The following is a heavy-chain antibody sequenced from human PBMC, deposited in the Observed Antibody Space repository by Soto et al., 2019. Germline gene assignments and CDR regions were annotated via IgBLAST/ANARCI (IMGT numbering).Heavy chain of an antibody. V-gene: IGHV3-23*01. CDR3: AKAGGGIAAAVFDY. Sequence: GGSLRLSCAASGFTFSSYAMSWVRQAPGKGLEWVSAISGSGGSTYYADSVKGRFTISRDNSKKTLYLRITSLRAEDTAIYYCAKAGGGIAAAVFDYWGQGTLVTVSS. CDR2: ISGSGGST. D-gene: IGHD6-13*01. J-gene: IGHJ4*02. CDR1: GFTFSSYA.